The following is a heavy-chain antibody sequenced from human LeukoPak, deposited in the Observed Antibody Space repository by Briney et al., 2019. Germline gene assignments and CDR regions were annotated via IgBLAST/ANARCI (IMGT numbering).Heavy chain of an antibody. CDR2: IIPIFGTA. Sequence: ASVKVSCKASGGTFSSYAISWVRQAPGQGLEWMGRIIPIFGTANYAQKFQGRVTITTDESTSTAYMELSSLRSEDTAVYYCATDHYVWGSYRPMDYWGQGTLVTVPS. D-gene: IGHD3-16*01. J-gene: IGHJ4*02. V-gene: IGHV1-69*05. CDR1: GGTFSSYA. CDR3: ATDHYVWGSYRPMDY.